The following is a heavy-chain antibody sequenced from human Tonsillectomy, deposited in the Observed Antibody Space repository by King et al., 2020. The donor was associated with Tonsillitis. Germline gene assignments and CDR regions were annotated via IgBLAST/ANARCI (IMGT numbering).Heavy chain of an antibody. V-gene: IGHV3-7*01. CDR3: ARDVVAAKRYYFDY. J-gene: IGHJ4*02. D-gene: IGHD2-15*01. Sequence: VQLVESGGALVQPGGSLRLSCAASGFTFSSYWMSWVRQAPGKGLEWVANIKQDGSEKYYVYSVKGRFTISRDNAKNSLYLQMNSLRAEDTAVYYCARDVVAAKRYYFDYWSQGTLVTVAS. CDR2: IKQDGSEK. CDR1: GFTFSSYW.